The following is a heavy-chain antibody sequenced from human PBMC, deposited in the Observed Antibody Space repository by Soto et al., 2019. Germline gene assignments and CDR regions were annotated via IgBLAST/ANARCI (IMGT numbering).Heavy chain of an antibody. V-gene: IGHV5-51*01. CDR3: ARRIPSGSYYDYYYGMDV. CDR2: IYPGDSDT. J-gene: IGHJ6*02. D-gene: IGHD1-26*01. Sequence: GESLKISCKGSGYSFTSYWIGWVRQMPGKGLEWMGIIYPGDSDTRYSPSFQGQVTISADKSISTAYLQWSSLKASDTAMYYWARRIPSGSYYDYYYGMDVWGQGTTVTVSS. CDR1: GYSFTSYW.